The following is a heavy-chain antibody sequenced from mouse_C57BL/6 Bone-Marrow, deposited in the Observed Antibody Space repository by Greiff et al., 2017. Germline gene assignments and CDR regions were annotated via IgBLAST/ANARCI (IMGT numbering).Heavy chain of an antibody. V-gene: IGHV1-54*01. CDR1: GFAFTNYL. J-gene: IGHJ3*01. CDR2: INPGSGGT. Sequence: VQLLQSGAELVRPGPSVKVSCKASGFAFTNYLIEWVKQTPGQGLEWIGVINPGSGGTNYNDKFKGKVTLTADNSYSTAYMQLSSLTSEDSAVYFCARGEDSNDGPFAYWGQGTLVTVSA. D-gene: IGHD2-12*01. CDR3: ARGEDSNDGPFAY.